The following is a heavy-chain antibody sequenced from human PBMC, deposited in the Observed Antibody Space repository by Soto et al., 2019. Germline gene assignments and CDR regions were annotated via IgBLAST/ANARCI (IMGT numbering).Heavy chain of an antibody. V-gene: IGHV4-39*01. Sequence: QLQLQESGPGLVKPSETLSLTCTVSGGSISSGSYYWGWIRQPPRKGLEWIGSIYYSGSTYYNPSLKSRVTISVDTSKNQFSLKLSSVTAADTAVYYCARQVYYYYYYMDVWGKGTTVTVSS. CDR3: ARQVYYYYYYMDV. CDR1: GGSISSGSYY. CDR2: IYYSGST. J-gene: IGHJ6*03.